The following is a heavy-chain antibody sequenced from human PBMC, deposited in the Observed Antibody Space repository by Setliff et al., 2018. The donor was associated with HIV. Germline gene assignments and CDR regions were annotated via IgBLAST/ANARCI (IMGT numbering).Heavy chain of an antibody. J-gene: IGHJ6*03. V-gene: IGHV4-4*08. CDR2: IHTSGTT. CDR1: GDSSGNDY. Sequence: SETLSLTCTVSGDSSGNDYWTWARQPPGKGLEWIGNIHTSGTTKYNPSLNSRVTISVDMSKSQFSLRLSSVTAADTAMYYCAREYYRSGGYYSGWKYYYMDVWGKGTTVTVSS. CDR3: AREYYRSGGYYSGWKYYYMDV. D-gene: IGHD2-15*01.